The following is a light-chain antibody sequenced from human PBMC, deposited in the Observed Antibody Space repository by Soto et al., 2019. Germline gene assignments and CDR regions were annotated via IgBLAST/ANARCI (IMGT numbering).Light chain of an antibody. V-gene: IGKV3-11*01. CDR3: QQGSNWPWT. J-gene: IGKJ1*01. CDR1: QSVSSY. CDR2: DAS. Sequence: EIVLTQSPATLSLSPGERATLSCRASQSVSSYLAWYQQKSGQAPRLLIYDASNRATGIPARFSGSGSGTDFTLTISGLEPEDFAVYYCQQGSNWPWTFGQGTKVEIK.